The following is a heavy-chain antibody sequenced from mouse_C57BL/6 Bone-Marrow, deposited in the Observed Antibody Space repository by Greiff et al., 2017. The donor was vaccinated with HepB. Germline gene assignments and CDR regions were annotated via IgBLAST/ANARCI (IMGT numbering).Heavy chain of an antibody. Sequence: DVKLVESGGGLVQPGESLKLSCESNEYEFPSHDMSWVRKTPEKRLELVAAINSDGGSTYYPDTMERRFIISRDNTKKTLYLQMSSLRSEDTSLYYCARQLRLRGAMDYWGQGTSVTVSS. V-gene: IGHV5-2*01. CDR2: INSDGGST. D-gene: IGHD3-2*02. CDR1: EYEFPSHD. CDR3: ARQLRLRGAMDY. J-gene: IGHJ4*01.